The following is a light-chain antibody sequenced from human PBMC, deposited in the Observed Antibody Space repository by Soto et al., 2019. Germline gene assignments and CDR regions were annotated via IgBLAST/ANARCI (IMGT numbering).Light chain of an antibody. Sequence: QAVVTQPPSASASLGASVTLTCTLSSGYSNYKVDWYQQRPGKGPRFVMRVGTGGIVGSKGDGIPDRFSVLGSGLNRYLTIKNLQEEDESDYHCGADHGSGNNFVLVFGGGTKLTVL. CDR1: SGYSNYK. V-gene: IGLV9-49*01. CDR3: GADHGSGNNFVLV. J-gene: IGLJ2*01. CDR2: VGTGGIVG.